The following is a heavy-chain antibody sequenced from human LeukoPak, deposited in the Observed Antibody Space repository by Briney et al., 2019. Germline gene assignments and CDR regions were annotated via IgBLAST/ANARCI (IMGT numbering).Heavy chain of an antibody. CDR1: GGSISSYY. J-gene: IGHJ6*03. V-gene: IGHV4-59*07. CDR3: ARGGGYDSGYSSSFLYYYYYYYMDV. Sequence: ADTLSLTCTVSGGSISSYYWSWIRQPPGKGLGWIAYIYYRGRTTYNPSFKSRVTISVDTSKNQFSLKLSSVTAADTAVYYCARGGGYDSGYSSSFLYYYYYYYMDVWGKGTTVTVSS. CDR2: IYYRGRT. D-gene: IGHD6-13*01.